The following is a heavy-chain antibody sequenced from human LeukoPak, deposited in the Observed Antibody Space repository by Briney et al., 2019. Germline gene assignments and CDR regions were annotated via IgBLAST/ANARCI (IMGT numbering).Heavy chain of an antibody. J-gene: IGHJ4*02. CDR2: IRYDGSNK. CDR1: GFTFSSYG. CDR3: AKDAGAGGDHIDY. V-gene: IGHV3-30*02. D-gene: IGHD2-21*02. Sequence: GGSLRPSCAASGFTFSSYGMHWVRQAPGKGLEWVAFIRYDGSNKYYADSVKGRFTISRDNSKNTLYLQMNSLRAEDTAVYYCAKDAGAGGDHIDYWGQGTLVTVS.